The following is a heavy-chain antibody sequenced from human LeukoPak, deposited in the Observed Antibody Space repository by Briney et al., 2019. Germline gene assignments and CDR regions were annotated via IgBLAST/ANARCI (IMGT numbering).Heavy chain of an antibody. V-gene: IGHV3-48*03. CDR3: AKLPYYYGSGSYSDY. CDR2: ISSSGSTI. Sequence: PGGSLRLSCAASGFTFSSYEMNWVRQAPGKGLEWVSYISSSGSTIYYADSVKGRFTISRDNAKNSLYLQMNSLRAEDTAVYYCAKLPYYYGSGSYSDYWGQGTLVTVSS. D-gene: IGHD3-10*01. CDR1: GFTFSSYE. J-gene: IGHJ4*02.